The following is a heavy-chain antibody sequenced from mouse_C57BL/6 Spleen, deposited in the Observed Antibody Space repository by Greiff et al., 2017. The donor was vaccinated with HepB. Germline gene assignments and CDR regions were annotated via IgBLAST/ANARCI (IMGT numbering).Heavy chain of an antibody. D-gene: IGHD1-1*01. CDR3: ARGGTTVVFDY. CDR2: IYPGDGDT. Sequence: QVQLKQSGPELVKPGASVKISCKASGYAFSSSWMNWVKQRPGKGLEWIGRIYPGDGDTNYNGKFKGKATLTADKSSSTAYMQLSSLTSEDSAVYFCARGGTTVVFDYWGQGTTLTVSS. V-gene: IGHV1-82*01. J-gene: IGHJ2*01. CDR1: GYAFSSSW.